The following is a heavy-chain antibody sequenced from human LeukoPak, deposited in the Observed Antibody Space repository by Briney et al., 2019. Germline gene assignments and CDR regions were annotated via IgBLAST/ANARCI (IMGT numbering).Heavy chain of an antibody. V-gene: IGHV1-8*01. CDR3: ARPRIAAAENDAFDI. J-gene: IGHJ3*02. Sequence: ASVKVSCKASGYTFTSYDINWVRQATGQGLEWMGWMNPNSGNTGYAQKFQGRVTMTRNTSISAAYMELSSLRSEDTAVYYCARPRIAAAENDAFDIWGRGTMVTVSS. D-gene: IGHD6-13*01. CDR1: GYTFTSYD. CDR2: MNPNSGNT.